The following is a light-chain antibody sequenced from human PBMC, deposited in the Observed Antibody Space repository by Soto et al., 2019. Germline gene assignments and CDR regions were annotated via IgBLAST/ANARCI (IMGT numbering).Light chain of an antibody. Sequence: DIQMTQSPSSLSASVGDRVTIPCRASQSISSYLNWYQQKPGKAPKLLIYAASTLQSGVPSRFSGSGSGTDFTLTISSLQPEDSATYYCQQSNSVPRTFGQGTKVEIK. CDR2: AAS. CDR3: QQSNSVPRT. J-gene: IGKJ1*01. V-gene: IGKV1-39*01. CDR1: QSISSY.